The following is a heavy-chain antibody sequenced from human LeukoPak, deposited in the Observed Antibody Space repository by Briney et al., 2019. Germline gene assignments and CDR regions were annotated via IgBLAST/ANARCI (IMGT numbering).Heavy chain of an antibody. CDR1: GGTFSSYA. J-gene: IGHJ3*02. CDR3: AKDYIGYCSSTSCPPDAFDI. Sequence: SVKVSCKASGGTFSSYAISWVRQAPGQGLEWMGGIIPIFGTANYAQKFQGRVTITTDESTSTAYMELSSLRAEDTAVYYCAKDYIGYCSSTSCPPDAFDIWGQGTMVTVSS. D-gene: IGHD2-2*01. V-gene: IGHV1-69*05. CDR2: IIPIFGTA.